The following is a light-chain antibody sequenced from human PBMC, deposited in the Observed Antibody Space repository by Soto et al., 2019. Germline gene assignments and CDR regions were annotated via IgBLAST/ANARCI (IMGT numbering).Light chain of an antibody. CDR2: DAS. J-gene: IGKJ4*01. V-gene: IGKV1-33*01. CDR3: QQYDNLPPRLT. CDR1: QDISNY. Sequence: DIQMTQSPSSLSASVGDRVTITCQASQDISNYLNWYQQKPGKAPKLLIYDASNLETGVPSRFSGSRAGTDFTFTISSLQPEDIATYYCQQYDNLPPRLTFGGGTKVEIK.